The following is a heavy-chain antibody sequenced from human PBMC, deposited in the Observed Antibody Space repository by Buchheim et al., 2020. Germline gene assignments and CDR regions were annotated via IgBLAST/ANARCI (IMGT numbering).Heavy chain of an antibody. CDR1: GFTSSRYP. CDR3: AKADDCSGGSCYCFDY. D-gene: IGHD2-15*01. Sequence: VQLMESGGGVVQPGKSLRLSCAASGFTSSRYPMHWVRQTPGKGLEWLAGISDVVTNTYYADSARGRFTISRDKNTLFLPMNSLRADDTALYYCAKADDCSGGSCYCFDYWGQGTL. V-gene: IGHV3-30-3*01. J-gene: IGHJ4*02. CDR2: ISDVVTNT.